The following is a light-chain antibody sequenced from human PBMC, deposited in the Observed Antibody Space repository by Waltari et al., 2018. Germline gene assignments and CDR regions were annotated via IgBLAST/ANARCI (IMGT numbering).Light chain of an antibody. Sequence: QSALTQPASVSGSPGQSITISCTGTSSDVGGYNFVSWYQTTPGKAPKLMIFDVSNRPSGVSIRFSGSKSDNPASLTISGRQAEDEADYYCSSYTSSSPLYVFGTGTKVTVL. CDR2: DVS. J-gene: IGLJ1*01. CDR1: SSDVGGYNF. CDR3: SSYTSSSPLYV. V-gene: IGLV2-14*01.